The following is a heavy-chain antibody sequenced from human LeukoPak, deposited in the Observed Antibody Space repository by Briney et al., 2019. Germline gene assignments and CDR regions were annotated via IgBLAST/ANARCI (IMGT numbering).Heavy chain of an antibody. V-gene: IGHV7-4-1*02. CDR1: GYTFTSYA. J-gene: IGHJ3*02. D-gene: IGHD3-9*01. CDR3: AREGITTIYDILTGYWVDAFDI. Sequence: GASVKVSCKASGYTFTSYAMNWVRQAPGQGLEWMGWINTNTGNPTYAQGFTGRFVFSLDTSVSTAYLQISSLKAEDTAVYYCAREGITTIYDILTGYWVDAFDIWGQGTMVTVSS. CDR2: INTNTGNP.